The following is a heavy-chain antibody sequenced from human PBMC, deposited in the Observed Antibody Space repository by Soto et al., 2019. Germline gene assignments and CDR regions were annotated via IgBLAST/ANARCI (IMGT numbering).Heavy chain of an antibody. Sequence: QDQLVQSGAEVKKPGASVTVSCKASGYSFTNYGVTWVRQAPGQGLEWMGWISAFNGNTHYAQNLQGRVTMTTDASTSAAYMELRSLRSDDPAVYYCARDRGVAPPVAGTTHYYYYMYVWCKVTTVTVSS. CDR2: ISAFNGNT. CDR3: ARDRGVAPPVAGTTHYYYYMYV. V-gene: IGHV1-18*01. J-gene: IGHJ6*03. CDR1: GYSFTNYG. D-gene: IGHD6-19*01.